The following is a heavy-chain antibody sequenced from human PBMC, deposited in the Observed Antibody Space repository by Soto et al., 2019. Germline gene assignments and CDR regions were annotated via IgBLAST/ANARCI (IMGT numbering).Heavy chain of an antibody. CDR2: ISYDGITK. V-gene: IGHV3-30-3*01. J-gene: IGHJ3*02. CDR1: GFSVTSYA. CDR3: ARDLYDYDSSGNGFDI. Sequence: SLRLSCAVSGFSVTSYALHWVRQAPGKGLEWVAVISYDGITKYYADSVKGRFTISTDTSKNTLYLQMNSLRPEDTALYYCARDLYDYDSSGNGFDIWRQGTVVTVSS. D-gene: IGHD3-22*01.